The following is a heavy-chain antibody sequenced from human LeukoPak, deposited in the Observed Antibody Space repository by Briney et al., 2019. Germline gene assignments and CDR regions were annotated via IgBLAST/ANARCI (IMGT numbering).Heavy chain of an antibody. V-gene: IGHV1-18*04. D-gene: IGHD1-1*01. J-gene: IGHJ3*02. CDR3: ARGERLYAFDI. CDR2: ISAYNGNT. CDR1: GYTFTGYY. Sequence: ASVKVSCKASGYTFTGYYMHWVRQAPGQGLEWMGWISAYNGNTNYAQKLQGRVTMTTDTSTSTAYMELRSLRSDDTAVYYCARGERLYAFDIWGQGTMVTVSS.